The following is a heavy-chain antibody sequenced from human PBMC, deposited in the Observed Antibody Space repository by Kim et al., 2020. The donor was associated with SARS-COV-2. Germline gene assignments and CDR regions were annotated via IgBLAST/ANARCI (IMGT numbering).Heavy chain of an antibody. CDR3: ARQLRFLEWLTPGAFDI. V-gene: IGHV4-4*06. Sequence: KDRGTMSVDTSKNQFSLKLSSVTAADTAVYYCARQLRFLEWLTPGAFDIWGQGTMVTVSS. D-gene: IGHD3-3*01. J-gene: IGHJ3*02.